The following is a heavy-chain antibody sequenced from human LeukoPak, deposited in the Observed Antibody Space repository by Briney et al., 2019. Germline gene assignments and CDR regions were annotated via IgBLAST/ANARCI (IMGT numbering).Heavy chain of an antibody. Sequence: GRSLRLSCAASGFTFSSYGMHWVRQAPGKGLEWVAVIWYDGSNKYYAASVKGRFTISRDNSKNTLYLQMNSLRAEDTAVYYCAKDRDGSLQFDYWGQGTLVTVSS. CDR3: AKDRDGSLQFDY. J-gene: IGHJ4*02. D-gene: IGHD1-26*01. CDR2: IWYDGSNK. V-gene: IGHV3-33*06. CDR1: GFTFSSYG.